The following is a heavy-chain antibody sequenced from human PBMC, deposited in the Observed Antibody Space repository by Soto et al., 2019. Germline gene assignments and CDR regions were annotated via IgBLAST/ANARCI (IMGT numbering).Heavy chain of an antibody. D-gene: IGHD2-2*01. J-gene: IGHJ4*02. V-gene: IGHV4-59*01. Sequence: PSETLSLTCTVSGGSISSYDWSWIRQPPGKGLEWIGYIYYSGSTNYNPSLKSRVTISVDTSKNQFSLKLSSVTAADTAVYYCARGRCSSTSCYLVFDYWGQGTLVTVSS. CDR3: ARGRCSSTSCYLVFDY. CDR1: GGSISSYD. CDR2: IYYSGST.